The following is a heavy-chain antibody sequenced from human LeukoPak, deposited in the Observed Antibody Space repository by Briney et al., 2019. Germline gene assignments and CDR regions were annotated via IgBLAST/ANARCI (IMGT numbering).Heavy chain of an antibody. D-gene: IGHD5-18*01. CDR2: IKEDGSEQ. CDR1: GFTFSSYA. V-gene: IGHV3-7*05. J-gene: IGHJ4*02. Sequence: GGSLRLSCAASGFTFSSYAMSWVRQAPGKGLEWVANIKEDGSEQYYVDSVKGRFTISRDNAKNSLYLQMNSLRAEDTAVYYCATYQGYNYGPFDYWGQGTLVTVSS. CDR3: ATYQGYNYGPFDY.